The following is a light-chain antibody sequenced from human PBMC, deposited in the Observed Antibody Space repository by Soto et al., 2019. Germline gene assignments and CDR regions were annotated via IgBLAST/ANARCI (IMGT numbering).Light chain of an antibody. Sequence: QSALAQPGCLSVSPGHSITISGTGTSSNVGSYNLVSWYRQHPGEAPKLMLYEGTRRPSGVSSRFSGSKSGNTASLTISGLQAGDEADYYCCSYAGDDPMIFGGGTKVTVL. J-gene: IGLJ2*01. CDR1: SSNVGSYNL. CDR2: EGT. V-gene: IGLV2-23*01. CDR3: CSYAGDDPMI.